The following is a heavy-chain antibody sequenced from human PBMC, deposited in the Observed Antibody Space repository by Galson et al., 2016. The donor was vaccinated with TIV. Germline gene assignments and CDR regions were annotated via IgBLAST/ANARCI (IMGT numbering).Heavy chain of an antibody. V-gene: IGHV4-59*01. CDR2: IYYTGST. Sequence: ETLSLTCTVSGGSISSYHWTWIRQPPGKGLEWIGYIYYTGSTTYSPSLKSRVTISLDTSKTHFSLKLTSVTAADTAVYYCARDSVTYPRALEYWGQGTLVTVSS. D-gene: IGHD2-21*02. CDR1: GGSISSYH. J-gene: IGHJ4*02. CDR3: ARDSVTYPRALEY.